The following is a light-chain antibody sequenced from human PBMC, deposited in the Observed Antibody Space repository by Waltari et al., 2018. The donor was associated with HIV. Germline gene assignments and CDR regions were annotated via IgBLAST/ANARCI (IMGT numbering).Light chain of an antibody. CDR3: QQSSSTPRT. CDR1: QSISNS. V-gene: IGKV1-39*01. CDR2: AAS. J-gene: IGKJ1*01. Sequence: DIQMTQSPSSLSASVGDRVTITCRASQSISNSLNWYQQKPGKAPRVLIHAASSLQSGVPSRFSGSGFGTDFTLTISSLQPEDFATYYCQQSSSTPRTFGQGTKVEIK.